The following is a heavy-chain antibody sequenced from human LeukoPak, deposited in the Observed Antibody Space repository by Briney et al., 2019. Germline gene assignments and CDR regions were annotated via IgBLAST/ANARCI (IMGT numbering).Heavy chain of an antibody. Sequence: RGSLRLSCSASGFTFSSYAMHWVRQAPGKGLEYVSAISSNGGSTYYADSVKGRFTISRDNSKNTLYLQMSSLRAEDTAVYYCVKGHCSSTSCSYYYYYGMDVWGKGTTVTVSS. CDR2: ISSNGGST. D-gene: IGHD2-2*01. J-gene: IGHJ6*04. V-gene: IGHV3-64D*06. CDR3: VKGHCSSTSCSYYYYYGMDV. CDR1: GFTFSSYA.